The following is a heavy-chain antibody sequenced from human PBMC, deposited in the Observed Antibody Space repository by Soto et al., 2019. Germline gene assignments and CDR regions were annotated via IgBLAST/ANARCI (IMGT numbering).Heavy chain of an antibody. J-gene: IGHJ4*02. CDR1: GYTFNSYY. CDR3: VRVGLNRNYNFDF. CDR2: INPNSDVT. V-gene: IGHV1-2*02. D-gene: IGHD2-21*01. Sequence: QVQLVQSGAEVKKPGASVKVSCKASGYTFNSYYIHWVRQAPGQGLEWMGWINPNSDVTGYAQSFEGGITITRDMSMTTAVMDMTRLRSDDTAVYYCVRVGLNRNYNFDFWGQGTLITVSS.